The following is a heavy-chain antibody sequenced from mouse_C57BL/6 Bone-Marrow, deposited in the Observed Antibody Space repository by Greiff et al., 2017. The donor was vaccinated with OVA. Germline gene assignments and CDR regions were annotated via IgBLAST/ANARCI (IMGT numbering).Heavy chain of an antibody. CDR1: GFNIKDDY. V-gene: IGHV14-4*01. D-gene: IGHD1-1*01. Sequence: VQLQQSGAELVRPGASVKLSCTASGFNIKDDYMHWVKQRPEQGLEWIGWIDPENGDTEYASKFQGKATITADTSSNTAYLQLSSLTSEDTAVYYCTTDLGLLRGRFAYWGQGTLVTVSA. J-gene: IGHJ3*01. CDR3: TTDLGLLRGRFAY. CDR2: IDPENGDT.